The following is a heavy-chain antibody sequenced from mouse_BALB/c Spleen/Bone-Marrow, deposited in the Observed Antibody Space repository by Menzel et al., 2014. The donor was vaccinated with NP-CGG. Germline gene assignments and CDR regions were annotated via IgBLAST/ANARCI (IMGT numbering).Heavy chain of an antibody. D-gene: IGHD2-2*01. CDR1: GYTLTSYW. CDR2: IDPSTGRT. Sequence: QVHVKQSGAELVKPGASVKLSCKASGYTLTSYWMHWVKQRPGRGLEWIGEIDPSTGRTDYNKKFKSQATLTVDKSSSTAYMHLSSLTSEDSAVYYCARINGYDYWGQGTTLTVSS. V-gene: IGHV1S81*02. J-gene: IGHJ2*01. CDR3: ARINGYDY.